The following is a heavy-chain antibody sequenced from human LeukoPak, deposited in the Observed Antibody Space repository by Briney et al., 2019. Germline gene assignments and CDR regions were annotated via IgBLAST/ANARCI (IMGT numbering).Heavy chain of an antibody. Sequence: QSGGPLRLSCAASGFTFSSYEMIWVRQAPGKGLEGVSYISSSGSTIYYADSVKGRFTISRDNAKNTLYLQMNSLRAEDTAVYYCAKYVMALVAVAGTGFDYWGQGTLVTVSS. J-gene: IGHJ4*02. D-gene: IGHD6-19*01. CDR3: AKYVMALVAVAGTGFDY. CDR1: GFTFSSYE. V-gene: IGHV3-48*03. CDR2: ISSSGSTI.